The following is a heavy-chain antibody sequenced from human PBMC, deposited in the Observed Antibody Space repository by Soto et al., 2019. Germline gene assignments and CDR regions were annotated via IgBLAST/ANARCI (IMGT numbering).Heavy chain of an antibody. Sequence: QVQLVQSGAEVKKPGSSVKVSCKASGGTFSSYAISWVRQAPGQGLEWMGGIIPIFGTANYAQKFQGRVRTTADESTSTAYMELSSLSSEDTAVYYCGTNTGIDSYYHGMDVWGQGTTVTVSS. V-gene: IGHV1-69*12. CDR1: GGTFSSYA. CDR2: IIPIFGTA. J-gene: IGHJ6*02. CDR3: GTNTGIDSYYHGMDV. D-gene: IGHD5-18*01.